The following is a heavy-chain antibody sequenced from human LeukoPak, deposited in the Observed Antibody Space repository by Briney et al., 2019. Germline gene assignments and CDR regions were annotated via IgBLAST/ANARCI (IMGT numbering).Heavy chain of an antibody. CDR3: AKGGYSYDSSGHTPLDY. J-gene: IGHJ4*02. CDR2: ISSNGGST. Sequence: GGSLRLSCAASGFTFSSYTMHWVRQAPGKGLEYVSAISSNGGSTYYANSVKGRFTISRDNSKNTLHLQMNSLRAEDTAVYYCAKGGYSYDSSGHTPLDYWGQGTLVTVSS. CDR1: GFTFSSYT. V-gene: IGHV3-64*01. D-gene: IGHD3-22*01.